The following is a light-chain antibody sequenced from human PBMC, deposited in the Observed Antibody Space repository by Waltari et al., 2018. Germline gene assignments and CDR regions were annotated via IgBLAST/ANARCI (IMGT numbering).Light chain of an antibody. Sequence: AIQMTQSPSSLSASVGDRVTVTCRASQDIGNDLGWYQQKPGQAPKVLIYAASTLQSGVPSRYSGSGSGTDFTLTISSLQPDDFATYYCLQDLTYPLTFGGGTKVEIK. CDR3: LQDLTYPLT. CDR1: QDIGND. CDR2: AAS. J-gene: IGKJ4*01. V-gene: IGKV1-6*01.